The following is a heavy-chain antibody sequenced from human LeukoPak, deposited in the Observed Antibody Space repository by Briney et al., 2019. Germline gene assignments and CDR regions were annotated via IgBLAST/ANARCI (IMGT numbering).Heavy chain of an antibody. CDR1: GGSISDYY. CDR2: SHSSGDT. CDR3: ARTSSSGLVGGYYFDY. V-gene: IGHV4-59*08. J-gene: IGHJ4*02. D-gene: IGHD6-19*01. Sequence: SETLSLTCTISGGSISDYYWGWIRQPPGKGLAWIGYSHSSGDTNYNPSLKSRVTISVDTSKNQFSLKLSSVTAADTAVYYCARTSSSGLVGGYYFDYWGQGTLVTVSS.